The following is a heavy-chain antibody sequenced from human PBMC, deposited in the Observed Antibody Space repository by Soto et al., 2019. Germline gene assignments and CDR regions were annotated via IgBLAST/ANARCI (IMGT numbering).Heavy chain of an antibody. CDR2: ISFDGANE. Sequence: QLVESGGRGVQPGRSLRLSCEASEFTFSSYAMHWVRQAPGRGLEWVALISFDGANEYYADSVKSRFIISRDNSKSMVYLQMNSLRPDDTAIYYWARPITRWSYHSGMDVWGQGTSVTGSS. D-gene: IGHD2-15*01. CDR1: EFTFSSYA. CDR3: ARPITRWSYHSGMDV. V-gene: IGHV3-30-3*01. J-gene: IGHJ6*02.